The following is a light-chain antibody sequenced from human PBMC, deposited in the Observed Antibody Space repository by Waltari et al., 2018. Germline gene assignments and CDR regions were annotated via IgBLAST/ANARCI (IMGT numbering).Light chain of an antibody. CDR2: DDS. V-gene: IGLV3-21*02. CDR3: QVWDSSSDWE. Sequence: SAVRTQPPSISVAPGQTAKITCGGRNIGSKSVHWYQQRPGQAPQLLVFDDSARPSWLPDRGAGSHSEDTATRTISRVEAGDEADYYCQVWDSSSDWEFGEGTKLTV. CDR1: NIGSKS. J-gene: IGLJ2*01.